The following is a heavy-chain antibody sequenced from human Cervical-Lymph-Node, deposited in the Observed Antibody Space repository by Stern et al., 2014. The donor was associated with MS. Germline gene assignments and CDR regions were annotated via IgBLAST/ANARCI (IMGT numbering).Heavy chain of an antibody. CDR3: ARSPWSGYIQDV. V-gene: IGHV3-74*02. CDR2: INSDATTT. Sequence: DQLVQSGGGLVQPGGSLRLSCVASGFSFSNYWMHWVRQTPGKGLMWVSRINSDATTTTYADSVKGRFTISRDDAKNTVYLQMNSLRAEDTAVYYCARSPWSGYIQDVWGQGTTVTVSS. J-gene: IGHJ6*02. CDR1: GFSFSNYW. D-gene: IGHD5-18*01.